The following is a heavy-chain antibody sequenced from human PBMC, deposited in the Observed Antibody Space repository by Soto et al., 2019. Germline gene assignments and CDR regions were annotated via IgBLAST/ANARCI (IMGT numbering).Heavy chain of an antibody. J-gene: IGHJ4*02. Sequence: GGSLRLSCAASGFTFSSYGMHWVRQAPGKGLEWVAVISYDGSNKYYADSVKGRFTISRDNSKNTLYLQMNSLRAEDTAVYYCAKQILWQQLVLGYWGQGTLVTVSS. CDR1: GFTFSSYG. CDR3: AKQILWQQLVLGY. D-gene: IGHD6-13*01. CDR2: ISYDGSNK. V-gene: IGHV3-30*18.